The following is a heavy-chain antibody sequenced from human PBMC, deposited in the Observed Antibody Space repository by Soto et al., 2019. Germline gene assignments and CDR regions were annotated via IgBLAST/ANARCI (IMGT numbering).Heavy chain of an antibody. Sequence: SEALSLTCTGSGVSISSYYWSWIRQPPGKGLEWIGYIYYSGSTNYNPSLKSRVTISVDTSKNQFSLKLSSVTAADTAVYYCARSYYYDSSAYRNDALDIWGQGTMVTVSS. CDR1: GVSISSYY. CDR2: IYYSGST. D-gene: IGHD3-22*01. V-gene: IGHV4-59*08. CDR3: ARSYYYDSSAYRNDALDI. J-gene: IGHJ3*02.